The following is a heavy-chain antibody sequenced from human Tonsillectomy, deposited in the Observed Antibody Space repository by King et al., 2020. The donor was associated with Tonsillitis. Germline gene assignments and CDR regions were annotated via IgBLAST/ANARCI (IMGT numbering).Heavy chain of an antibody. D-gene: IGHD2-21*01. CDR3: ARAILAYYFDY. V-gene: IGHV3-7*01. Sequence: VQLVESGGGLVQPGGALRLACAASSFTFNSYLMSWVRQAPGKGLEWVANIKQDGSEKYYVDSVKGRFTISRDNAKNSLYLQMNSLRAEDTAVYYCARAILAYYFDYWGQGTLVTVSS. CDR2: IKQDGSEK. J-gene: IGHJ4*02. CDR1: SFTFNSYL.